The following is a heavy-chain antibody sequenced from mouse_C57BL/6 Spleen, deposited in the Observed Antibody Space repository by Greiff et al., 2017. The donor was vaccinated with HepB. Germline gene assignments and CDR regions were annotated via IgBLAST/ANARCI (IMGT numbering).Heavy chain of an antibody. CDR3: ARAEGLYGYDGAWFAY. V-gene: IGHV1-50*01. D-gene: IGHD2-2*01. CDR1: GYTFTSYW. J-gene: IGHJ3*01. CDR2: IDPSDSYT. Sequence: QVQLQQPGAELVKPGASVKLSCKASGYTFTSYWMQWVKQRPGQGLEWIGEIDPSDSYTNYNQKFKGKATLTVDTSSSTAYMQLSSLTSEDSAVYYCARAEGLYGYDGAWFAYWGQGTLVTVSA.